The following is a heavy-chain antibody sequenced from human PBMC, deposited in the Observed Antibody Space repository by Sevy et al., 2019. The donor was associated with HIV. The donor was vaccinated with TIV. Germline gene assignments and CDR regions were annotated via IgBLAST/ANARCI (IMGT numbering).Heavy chain of an antibody. CDR3: ARVAVSYCTNDCYHRFDY. V-gene: IGHV3-30-3*01. CDR2: ISYDGTYK. D-gene: IGHD2-8*01. CDR1: GFSFSHYA. J-gene: IGHJ4*02. Sequence: GGSLRLSCAVSGFSFSHYAFHWVRQAPGKGLEWVSLISYDGTYKYYAVSFNGRFTSSRDNSKNNLYLQMNRLRGNDTTVYYCARVAVSYCTNDCYHRFDYWGPGALVTVSS.